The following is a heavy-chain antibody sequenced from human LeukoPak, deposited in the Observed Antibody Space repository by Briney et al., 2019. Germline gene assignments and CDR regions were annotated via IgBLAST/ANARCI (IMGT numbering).Heavy chain of an antibody. D-gene: IGHD1-26*01. CDR2: ICGSGGSS. V-gene: IGHV3-23*01. CDR3: AKDSGSYYFDY. CDR1: GFTFSSYA. Sequence: GGSLRLSCAASGFTFSSYAMSWVSQAPGKGLAWVSAICGSGGSSYYADSVKGRFSISRDNSKNTLYLQMNSLRAEDTAVYYCAKDSGSYYFDYWGQGTLVTVSS. J-gene: IGHJ4*02.